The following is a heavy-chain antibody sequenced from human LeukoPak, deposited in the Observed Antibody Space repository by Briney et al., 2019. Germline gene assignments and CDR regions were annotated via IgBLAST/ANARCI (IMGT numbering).Heavy chain of an antibody. V-gene: IGHV1-69*13. CDR2: IIPIFGTA. D-gene: IGHD4-17*01. Sequence: SVKVSCKASGGTFSSYAISWVRQAPGQGLEWMGGIIPIFGTANYAQKFQGRVTITADESTSTAYMELSSLRSEDTAVYYCARDSHYGDALYYYYGMDVWGQGTTVTVSS. J-gene: IGHJ6*02. CDR3: ARDSHYGDALYYYYGMDV. CDR1: GGTFSSYA.